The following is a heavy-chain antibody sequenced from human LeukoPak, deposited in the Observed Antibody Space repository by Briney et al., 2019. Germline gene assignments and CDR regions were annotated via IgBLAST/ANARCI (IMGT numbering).Heavy chain of an antibody. D-gene: IGHD6-13*01. V-gene: IGHV1-18*01. Sequence: GASVKVSCKTSGYTFTSYGISWVRQAPGQGLEWMGWISAYNGNTNYAQKLQGRVTMTTDTSTSTAYMELRSLRSDDTAVYYCARAYRLSAYSSSWYSALKNTVKYGTRALGFDYWGQGTLVTVSS. CDR2: ISAYNGNT. CDR3: ARAYRLSAYSSSWYSALKNTVKYGTRALGFDY. J-gene: IGHJ4*02. CDR1: GYTFTSYG.